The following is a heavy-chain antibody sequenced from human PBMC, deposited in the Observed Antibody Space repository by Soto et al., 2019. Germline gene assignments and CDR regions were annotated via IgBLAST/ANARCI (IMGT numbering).Heavy chain of an antibody. CDR2: IWYDGSNK. CDR1: GFTFSSYG. V-gene: IGHV3-33*01. Sequence: GGSLRLSCAASGFTFSSYGMHWVRQAPGKGLEWVAVIWYDGSNKYYADSVKGRFTISRDNSKNTLYLQMNSLRAEDTAVYYCARDKAGEYYYDSSGYYGRAFDIWGQGTMVTVSS. J-gene: IGHJ3*02. D-gene: IGHD3-22*01. CDR3: ARDKAGEYYYDSSGYYGRAFDI.